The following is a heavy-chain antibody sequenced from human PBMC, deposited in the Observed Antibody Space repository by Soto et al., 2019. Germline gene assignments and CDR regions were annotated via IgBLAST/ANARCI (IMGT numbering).Heavy chain of an antibody. Sequence: ASVKVSCKASGGTFSRYAINWVRQAPGQGLEWMGGITPMFGKPNYAQKFQGRVTITADEFTSTGYMELRSLRSDDTAVYYCARDGALYDSSGYYFLYWGKGTRVTVSS. CDR3: ARDGALYDSSGYYFLY. J-gene: IGHJ4*02. D-gene: IGHD3-22*01. CDR1: GGTFSRYA. V-gene: IGHV1-69*13. CDR2: ITPMFGKP.